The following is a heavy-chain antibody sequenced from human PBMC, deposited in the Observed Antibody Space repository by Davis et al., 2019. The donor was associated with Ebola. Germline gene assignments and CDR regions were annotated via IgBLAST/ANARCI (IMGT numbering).Heavy chain of an antibody. CDR2: ISFDGSNK. V-gene: IGHV3-30-3*01. D-gene: IGHD4-17*01. CDR1: GFIFSHFA. Sequence: LSLTCTTSGFIFSHFAMRWVRQAPGKGLEWVAVISFDGSNKYYADSVKGRFIISRDNSKNSLYLQMNSLRAEDTAVYYCARATFSMTTVTTPLGYWGQGTLVTVSS. J-gene: IGHJ4*02. CDR3: ARATFSMTTVTTPLGY.